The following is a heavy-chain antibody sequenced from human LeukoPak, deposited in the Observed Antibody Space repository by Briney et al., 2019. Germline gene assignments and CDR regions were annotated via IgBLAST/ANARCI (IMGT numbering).Heavy chain of an antibody. D-gene: IGHD4-17*01. CDR1: GYPFTTYY. J-gene: IGHJ4*02. CDR2: INPKNGDT. Sequence: ASVNVSCKASGYPFTTYYIHWVRQAPGQGLEWMGCINPKNGDTKYAQKFQGRVTMTRATSIATAYMEVSRLTSEDTAVYFCARAGYDYGDSSDFWGQGTLVTVSS. V-gene: IGHV1-2*02. CDR3: ARAGYDYGDSSDF.